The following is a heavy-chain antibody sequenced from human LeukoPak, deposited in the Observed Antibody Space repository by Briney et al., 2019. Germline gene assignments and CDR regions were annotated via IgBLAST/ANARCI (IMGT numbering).Heavy chain of an antibody. Sequence: SETLSLTCTVSGGSINSYYWSWIRQPPGKGLEWIGRIYPSGGTTNYNPSLKSRVTISVDTSKNQFSLKLTSVTAADTAVYYCAKVMTMVVHVFDIWGQGTMVTVSS. D-gene: IGHD4/OR15-4a*01. CDR3: AKVMTMVVHVFDI. J-gene: IGHJ3*02. CDR1: GGSINSYY. CDR2: IYPSGGTT. V-gene: IGHV4-4*08.